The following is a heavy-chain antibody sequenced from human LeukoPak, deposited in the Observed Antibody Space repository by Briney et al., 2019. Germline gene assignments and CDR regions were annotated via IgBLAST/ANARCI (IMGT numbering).Heavy chain of an antibody. V-gene: IGHV3-7*01. CDR3: SSRRAQASGSCIY. CDR1: GFPISNHW. J-gene: IGHJ4*02. CDR2: IKPDGSEK. D-gene: IGHD2-8*01. Sequence: PGGSLRLSCVASGFPISNHWMNGLRLAPGKGLEWVANIKPDGSEKYYVDSVKGRFTISRDNAKNSLYLQMNSLRVEDGAVYYYSSRRAQASGSCIYWGQGALVTVSS.